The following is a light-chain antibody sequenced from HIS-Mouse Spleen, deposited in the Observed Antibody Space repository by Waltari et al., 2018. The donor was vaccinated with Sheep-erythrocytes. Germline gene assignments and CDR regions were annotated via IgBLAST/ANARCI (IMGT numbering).Light chain of an antibody. CDR1: QGISSA. CDR3: QQFNNYPRT. Sequence: AIQLTQSPSSLSASVGDRVTITCRASQGISSAFAWYQQKPGKAPKLLIYDASSLESVVPSRFSGSGSGTEFTLTISSLQPEDFATYYCQQFNNYPRTFGQGTKVEIK. CDR2: DAS. V-gene: IGKV1D-13*01. J-gene: IGKJ1*01.